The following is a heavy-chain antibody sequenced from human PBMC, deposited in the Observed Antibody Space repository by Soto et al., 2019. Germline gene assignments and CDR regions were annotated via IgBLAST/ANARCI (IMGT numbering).Heavy chain of an antibody. CDR3: ARGGSITMVRVLNWFDP. Sequence: VQLLESGGGLVQPGGSLRLSCAASGFTFSSYAISWVRQAPGQGLEWMGGIIPIFGTANYAQKFQGRVTITADESTSTAYMELSSLRSEDTAVYYCARGGSITMVRVLNWFDPWGQGTLVTVSS. CDR1: GFTFSSYA. CDR2: IIPIFGTA. V-gene: IGHV1-69*01. J-gene: IGHJ5*02. D-gene: IGHD3-10*01.